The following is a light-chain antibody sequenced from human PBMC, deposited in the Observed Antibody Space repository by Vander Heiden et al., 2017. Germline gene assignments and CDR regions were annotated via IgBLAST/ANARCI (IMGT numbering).Light chain of an antibody. CDR1: SSDVGGYNY. CDR3: CSSAGSYTSVV. Sequence: QSALTQPRSVSGSPGQSVTISCTGTSSDVGGYNYVSWYQQHPGKAPKLMIYDVSKRPSGVPDRFSGSKSGNTASLTISGLQAEDEAEYYCCSSAGSYTSVVFGGGTKLTVL. CDR2: DVS. J-gene: IGLJ2*01. V-gene: IGLV2-11*01.